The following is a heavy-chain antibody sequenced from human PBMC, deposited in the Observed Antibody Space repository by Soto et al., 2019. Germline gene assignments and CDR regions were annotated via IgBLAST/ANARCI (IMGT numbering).Heavy chain of an antibody. CDR3: ARGLGGWPDY. J-gene: IGHJ4*02. CDR1: GYTFTSYA. CDR2: INAGNGNT. D-gene: IGHD2-15*01. V-gene: IGHV1-3*01. Sequence: QVQLVQSGAEVKKPGASVKVSCKASGYTFTSYAMHWVRQAPGQRLEWMGWINAGNGNTKYSQKFQGRVTSTRDTSASTADMELISLRSEGTAGYYCARGLGGWPDYWGQGTLVTVSS.